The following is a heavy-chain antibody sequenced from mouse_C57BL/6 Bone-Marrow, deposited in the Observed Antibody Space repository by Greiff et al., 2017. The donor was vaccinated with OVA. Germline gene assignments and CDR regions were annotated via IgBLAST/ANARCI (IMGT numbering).Heavy chain of an antibody. D-gene: IGHD2-10*01. CDR1: GYTFTSYW. J-gene: IGHJ1*03. Sequence: GYTFTSYWITWVKQRPGQGLEWIGDIYPGSGSTNYNEKFKSKATLTVDTSSSTAYMQLSSLTSEDSAVYYCARSSYGNYWYFDVWGTGTTVTVSS. V-gene: IGHV1-55*01. CDR3: ARSSYGNYWYFDV. CDR2: IYPGSGST.